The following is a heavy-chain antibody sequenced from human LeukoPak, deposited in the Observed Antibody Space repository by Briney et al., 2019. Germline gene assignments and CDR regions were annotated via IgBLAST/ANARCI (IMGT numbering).Heavy chain of an antibody. D-gene: IGHD6-25*01. CDR2: VYSTGST. Sequence: SQTLPLTCTVSGDSVSSGSYFWSWIRQPAGKGLEWIGRVYSTGSTNYNPSLKSRVTISVDTSKNQFSLKLSSVTAADTAVYYCARAGISAYYYYMDVWGKGTTVTVSS. CDR1: GDSVSSGSYF. J-gene: IGHJ6*03. V-gene: IGHV4-61*02. CDR3: ARAGISAYYYYMDV.